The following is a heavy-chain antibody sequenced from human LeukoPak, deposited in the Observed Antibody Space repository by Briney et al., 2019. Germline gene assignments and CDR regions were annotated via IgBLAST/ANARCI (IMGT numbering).Heavy chain of an antibody. CDR2: ISYDGSTK. CDR3: ARTWYSSGWYDS. D-gene: IGHD6-19*01. V-gene: IGHV3-30-3*01. Sequence: GGSLRLSCSAFGFTFINYAMHWVRQAPGKGLEWVVVISYDGSTKDYAGSVKGRFTISRDNSKNTLYLQMNRLRVEDTAVYYCARTWYSSGWYDSWGQGTLVTVSS. J-gene: IGHJ5*01. CDR1: GFTFINYA.